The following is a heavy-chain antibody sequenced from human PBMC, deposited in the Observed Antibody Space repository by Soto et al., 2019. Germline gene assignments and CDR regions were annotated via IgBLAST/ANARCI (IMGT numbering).Heavy chain of an antibody. CDR1: GFRVRGYG. CDR3: EGSWT. CDR2: ISGRDDTT. D-gene: IGHD5-12*01. V-gene: IGHV3-23*04. J-gene: IGHJ3*01. Sequence: VQLVESGGDLTQPGGSLRLSCAASGFRVRGYGMSWVRQAPGKALEWVSGISGRDDTTYYTDSVRGRFTISKDTSKNTLYLQMNSLRVEDTAVYYCEGSWTWGQGTMVTVSS.